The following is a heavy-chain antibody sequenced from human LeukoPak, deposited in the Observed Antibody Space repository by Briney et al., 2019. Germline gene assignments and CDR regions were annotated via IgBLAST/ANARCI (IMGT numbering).Heavy chain of an antibody. Sequence: GESLKISCKGSGYSFTSYWIGWVRQMPGKGLEWMGIIYPGDSDTRYSPSFRGQVTISADKSISTAYLQWSSLKASDTAMYYCARGEYYDILTGYFEDWGQGTLVTVSS. D-gene: IGHD3-9*01. V-gene: IGHV5-51*01. CDR3: ARGEYYDILTGYFED. J-gene: IGHJ4*02. CDR2: IYPGDSDT. CDR1: GYSFTSYW.